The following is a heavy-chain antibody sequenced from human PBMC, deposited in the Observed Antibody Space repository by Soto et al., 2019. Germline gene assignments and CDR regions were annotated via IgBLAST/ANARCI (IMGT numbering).Heavy chain of an antibody. CDR3: AKTYGDYEAPHFDY. CDR2: IVRSGGGT. J-gene: IGHJ4*02. Sequence: GGSLRLSCAVSGFTFSSYAMSWVRQAPGKGLEWVSAIVRSGGGTNYADSVTGRFTISRDNSKNTLYLQMNSLRAEDTAVYYCAKTYGDYEAPHFDYWGQGTLVTVSS. CDR1: GFTFSSYA. D-gene: IGHD4-17*01. V-gene: IGHV3-23*01.